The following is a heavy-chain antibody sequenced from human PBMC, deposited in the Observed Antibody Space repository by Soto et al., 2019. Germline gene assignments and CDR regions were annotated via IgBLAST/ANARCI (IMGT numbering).Heavy chain of an antibody. CDR3: ARDPVDGYSFFDY. V-gene: IGHV4-59*12. J-gene: IGHJ4*02. D-gene: IGHD2-15*01. Sequence: SETLSLTCTVSTGSISSYFWSWIRQPPGKGLEWIGYIYYSGSTNYNPSLKSRITISIDTSKNQSSLKLTSVTTADTAVYYCARDPVDGYSFFDYWGQGILVTVSS. CDR1: TGSISSYF. CDR2: IYYSGST.